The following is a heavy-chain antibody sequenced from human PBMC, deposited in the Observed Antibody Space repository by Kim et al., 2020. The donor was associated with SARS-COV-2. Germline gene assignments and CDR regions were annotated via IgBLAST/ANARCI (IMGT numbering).Heavy chain of an antibody. Sequence: SETLSLTCTVSGGSISSSSYYWGWIRQPPGKGLEWIGSIYYSGSTYYNPSLKSRVTISVDTSKNQFSLKLSSVTAADTAVYYCARDLLGWYNYWGQGTLVTVSS. CDR2: IYYSGST. CDR3: ARDLLGWYNY. V-gene: IGHV4-39*07. J-gene: IGHJ4*02. D-gene: IGHD6-19*01. CDR1: GGSISSSSYY.